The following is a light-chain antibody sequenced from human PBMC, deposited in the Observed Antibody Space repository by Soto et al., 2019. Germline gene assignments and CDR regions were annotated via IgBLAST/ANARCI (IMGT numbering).Light chain of an antibody. V-gene: IGLV4-69*01. Sequence: QPVLTQSPSASASLGASVKLTCTLSSGHSSYAIAWHQQQPEKGPRYLMKLNSDGSHSKGDGIPDRFSGSSSGAERYLTISRLRSEDEADYYCQTWAPGIQIFGGGTQLTV. CDR3: QTWAPGIQI. CDR2: LNSDGSH. CDR1: SGHSSYA. J-gene: IGLJ2*01.